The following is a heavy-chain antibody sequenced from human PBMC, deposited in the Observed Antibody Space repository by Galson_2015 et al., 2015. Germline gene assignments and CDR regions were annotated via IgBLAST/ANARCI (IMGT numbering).Heavy chain of an antibody. CDR1: GLTFSSYG. Sequence: SLRLSCAASGLTFSSYGMHWVRQAPGKGLEWVAVISYDGSNKYYADSVKGRVTISRDNSKNTLYLQINSLRAEDTAVYYCARDSAQYCSSTSCYWAFDYWGQGTLVTVSS. V-gene: IGHV3-30*03. CDR2: ISYDGSNK. J-gene: IGHJ4*02. D-gene: IGHD2-2*01. CDR3: ARDSAQYCSSTSCYWAFDY.